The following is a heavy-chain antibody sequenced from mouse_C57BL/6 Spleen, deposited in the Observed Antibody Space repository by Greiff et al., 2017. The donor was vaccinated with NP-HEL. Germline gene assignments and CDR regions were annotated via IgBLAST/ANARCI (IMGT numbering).Heavy chain of an antibody. Sequence: EVHLVESGAELVKPGASVKLSCTASGFNIKDYYMHWVKQRTEQGLEWIGRIDPEDGETKYAPKFPGKATITADTSSNTAYLQLSSLTSEDTAVYYCARVYDYVFDYWGQGTTLTVSS. V-gene: IGHV14-2*01. CDR3: ARVYDYVFDY. D-gene: IGHD2-4*01. CDR2: IDPEDGET. J-gene: IGHJ2*01. CDR1: GFNIKDYY.